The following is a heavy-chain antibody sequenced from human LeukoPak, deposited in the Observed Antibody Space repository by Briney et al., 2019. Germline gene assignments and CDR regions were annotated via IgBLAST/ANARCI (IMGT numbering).Heavy chain of an antibody. CDR2: ISYDGSNK. D-gene: IGHD6-19*01. CDR3: ARAGSSGWYEYFDY. V-gene: IGHV3-30*04. Sequence: PGGSLRLSCAASGFTFSSYAMHWVRQAPAKGLEWVAVISYDGSNKYYADSVKGRFTISRDNSKNTLYLQMNSLRAEDTAVYYCARAGSSGWYEYFDYWGQGTLVTVSS. J-gene: IGHJ4*02. CDR1: GFTFSSYA.